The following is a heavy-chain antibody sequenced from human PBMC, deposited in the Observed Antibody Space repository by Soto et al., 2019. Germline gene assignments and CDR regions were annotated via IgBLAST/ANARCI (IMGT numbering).Heavy chain of an antibody. V-gene: IGHV1-18*01. CDR1: GYTFRSHG. D-gene: IGHD3-10*01. Sequence: QVELVQSGAEVKKPGASVKVSCKASGYTFRSHGISWVRQAPGQGLEWMGWISVDNGDTNYAQKLQGRVTLTTDTSTSTAYMELRSLRSAGTAVYYCARMVRGSNSDYCHYMDVWGNGTPVTVSS. J-gene: IGHJ6*03. CDR2: ISVDNGDT. CDR3: ARMVRGSNSDYCHYMDV.